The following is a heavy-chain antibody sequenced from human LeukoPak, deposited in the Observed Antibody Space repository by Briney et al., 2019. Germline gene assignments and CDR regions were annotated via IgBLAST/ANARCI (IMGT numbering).Heavy chain of an antibody. D-gene: IGHD3-9*01. V-gene: IGHV4-30-2*01. J-gene: IGHJ4*02. CDR1: GGSISSGGYY. CDR2: IYHSGST. CDR3: ARFEYYDILTGYYKFIDY. Sequence: SQTLSLTCTVSGGSISSGGYYWSWIRQPPGKGLEWIGYIYHSGSTYYNPSLKSRVTISVDRSKNQFSLKLSSVTAADTAVYYCARFEYYDILTGYYKFIDYWGQGTLVTVSS.